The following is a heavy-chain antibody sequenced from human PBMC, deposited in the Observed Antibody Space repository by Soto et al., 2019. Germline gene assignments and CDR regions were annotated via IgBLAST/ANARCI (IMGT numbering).Heavy chain of an antibody. CDR3: ARARSWDLAAAGAFDI. CDR2: MNHSGST. CDR1: RGSFSGYY. D-gene: IGHD6-13*01. Sequence: SVTLSLTCAVYRGSFSGYYWSWIRQPPGKGLEWIGEMNHSGSTNYNPSLKSRVTISVDTSKNQFSLKLSSVTAEDTAVYYCARARSWDLAAAGAFDIWGQGTMVTVSS. V-gene: IGHV4-34*01. J-gene: IGHJ3*02.